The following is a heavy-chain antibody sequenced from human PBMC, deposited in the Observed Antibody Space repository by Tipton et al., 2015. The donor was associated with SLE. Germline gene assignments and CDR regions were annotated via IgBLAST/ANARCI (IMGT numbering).Heavy chain of an antibody. Sequence: TLSLTCTVSGCSISSYYWSWIRQPPGKGLEWIGYIYYSGGTNYNPSLKSRVTISVDTSKNQFSLKLSSVTAADTAVYYCARDRVTGVYWYFDLWGRGTMVTASS. J-gene: IGHJ2*01. V-gene: IGHV4-59*12. D-gene: IGHD7-27*01. CDR2: IYYSGGT. CDR1: GCSISSYY. CDR3: ARDRVTGVYWYFDL.